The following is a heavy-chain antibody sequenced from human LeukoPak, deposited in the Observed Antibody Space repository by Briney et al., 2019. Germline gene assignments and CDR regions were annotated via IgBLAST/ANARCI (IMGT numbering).Heavy chain of an antibody. Sequence: GGSLRLSCAASGFTFSSYWMSWVRQAPGKGLEWVANIKQDGSEKYYVDSVKGRFTISRDNAKNSLYLQMNSLRAEDTAVYYCARDTQPGYSSGWSDYWGQGTLVTVSS. J-gene: IGHJ4*02. CDR2: IKQDGSEK. CDR3: ARDTQPGYSSGWSDY. V-gene: IGHV3-7*01. CDR1: GFTFSSYW. D-gene: IGHD6-19*01.